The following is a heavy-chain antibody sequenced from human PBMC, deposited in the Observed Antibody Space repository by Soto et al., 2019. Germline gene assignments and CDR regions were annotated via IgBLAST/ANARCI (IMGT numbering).Heavy chain of an antibody. V-gene: IGHV3-74*01. CDR2: MNEDGGAT. Sequence: GGSLRLSCAASGFTFSSYWMHWVRQAPGKGLVWVSRMNEDGGATDYADSVKGRFTISRDNAKNTLYLQMNSLRVEDTAVYYCASDLSGRADVWGQGTTVTVSS. J-gene: IGHJ6*02. CDR1: GFTFSSYW. CDR3: ASDLSGRADV. D-gene: IGHD3-10*01.